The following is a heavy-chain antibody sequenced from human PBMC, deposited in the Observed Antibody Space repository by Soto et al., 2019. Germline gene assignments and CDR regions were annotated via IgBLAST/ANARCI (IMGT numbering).Heavy chain of an antibody. J-gene: IGHJ4*02. V-gene: IGHV4-34*01. D-gene: IGHD2-21*02. Sequence: PSETLSLTCAVYGGSFSGYYWSWIRQPPGKGLEWIGEINHSGSTNYNPSLKSRVTISVDTSKNQFSLKLSSVTAADTAVYYCASFQGRVVTAIYWGQGTLVTVSS. CDR3: ASFQGRVVTAIY. CDR1: GGSFSGYY. CDR2: INHSGST.